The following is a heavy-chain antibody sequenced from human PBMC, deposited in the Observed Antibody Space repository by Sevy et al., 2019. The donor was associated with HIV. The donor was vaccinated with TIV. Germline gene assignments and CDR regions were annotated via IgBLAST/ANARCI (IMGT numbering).Heavy chain of an antibody. CDR2: ISGSGGTT. CDR1: GFSFSNFA. CDR3: VIRIAYGDLRYFDQ. J-gene: IGHJ4*02. Sequence: GGSLRLSCAASGFSFSNFAMNWVRQAPGKGLEWVSAISGSGGTTYYADSVKGRFTVSRDNSKNTAYRQMNSLRAEDRALYYCVIRIAYGDLRYFDQWGQGTLVTVSS. D-gene: IGHD4-17*01. V-gene: IGHV3-23*01.